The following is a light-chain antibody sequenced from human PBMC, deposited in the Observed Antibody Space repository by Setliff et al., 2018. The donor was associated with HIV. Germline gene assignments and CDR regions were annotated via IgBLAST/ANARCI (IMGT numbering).Light chain of an antibody. J-gene: IGLJ1*01. CDR1: SSDIGRYNY. CDR2: GVN. V-gene: IGLV2-8*01. CDR3: TSYTGSNSFALYV. Sequence: QSALAQPPSASGSPGQSVTISCTGTSSDIGRYNYISWYQQHPGKAPKLMIYGVNKRPSGVPDRFSGSKSGNMASLTVSGLQAEDEADYYCTSYTGSNSFALYVFGSGTKVTVL.